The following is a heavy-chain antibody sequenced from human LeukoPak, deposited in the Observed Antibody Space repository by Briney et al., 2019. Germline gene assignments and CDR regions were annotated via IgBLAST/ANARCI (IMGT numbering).Heavy chain of an antibody. CDR3: ATDQMSGYYLDAFDI. D-gene: IGHD3-22*01. CDR1: GYTLTELS. CDR2: FDPEDGET. V-gene: IGHV1-24*01. Sequence: GASVKVSCTVSGYTLTELSMHWVRQAPGKGLEWMGGFDPEDGETIYAQKFQGRVTMTEDTSTDTAYMELSSLRSDDTAVYYCATDQMSGYYLDAFDIWGQGTMVTVSS. J-gene: IGHJ3*02.